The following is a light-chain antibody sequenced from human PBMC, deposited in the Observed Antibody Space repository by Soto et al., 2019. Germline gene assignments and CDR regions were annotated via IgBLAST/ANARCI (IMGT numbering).Light chain of an antibody. J-gene: IGLJ1*01. Sequence: QSVLTQPASVSGSPGQSITISCTGTSSDVGNYNYVSWYQQHPGKAPKLMIYDVSNRPSGVSNRFSGSKSGNTASLTISGLQAEDEADYYCSAHTGRNTYVFGTGTKVTVL. CDR3: SAHTGRNTYV. CDR1: SSDVGNYNY. V-gene: IGLV2-14*03. CDR2: DVS.